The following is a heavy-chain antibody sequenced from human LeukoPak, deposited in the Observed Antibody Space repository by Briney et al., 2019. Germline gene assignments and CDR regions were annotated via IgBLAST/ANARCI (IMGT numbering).Heavy chain of an antibody. J-gene: IGHJ4*02. CDR3: ARLPSSCDY. V-gene: IGHV4-39*01. Sequence: PSETLSLTCTVSGGSISSSSYYWGWIRQPPGKGLEWIGSIYYSGSTYYNPSLKSRVTISVDTSKNQFSLKLSSVTAADTAVYYCARLPSSCDYWGQGTLVSVSS. CDR1: GGSISSSSYY. D-gene: IGHD6-13*01. CDR2: IYYSGST.